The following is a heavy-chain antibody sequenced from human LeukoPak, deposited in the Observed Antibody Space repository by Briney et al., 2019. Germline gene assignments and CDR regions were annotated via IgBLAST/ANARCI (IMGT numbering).Heavy chain of an antibody. Sequence: GGSLRLSCAASGFTFSSYSMNWVRQAPGKGLEWVSSISSSSGYIYYADSVKGRFTISRDNAKNSLYLQMNSLRAEDTAVYYCVLLGYCSGGSCYSAPYFDYWGQGTLVTVSS. J-gene: IGHJ4*02. D-gene: IGHD2-15*01. CDR3: VLLGYCSGGSCYSAPYFDY. CDR1: GFTFSSYS. V-gene: IGHV3-21*01. CDR2: ISSSSGYI.